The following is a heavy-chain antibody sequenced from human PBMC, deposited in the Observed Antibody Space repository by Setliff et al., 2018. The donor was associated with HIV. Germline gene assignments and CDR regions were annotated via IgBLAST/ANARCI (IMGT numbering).Heavy chain of an antibody. Sequence: PSETLSLTCTVSGGSISSGSYYWSWIRQPAGKGLEWIGRIYTSGSTKYNPSLKSRVTISVDTSKNQFSLELTSVTAADTAVYFCARSPSARLYFDYWGQGTLVTVSS. CDR2: IYTSGST. J-gene: IGHJ4*02. V-gene: IGHV4-61*02. CDR3: ARSPSARLYFDY. CDR1: GGSISSGSYY.